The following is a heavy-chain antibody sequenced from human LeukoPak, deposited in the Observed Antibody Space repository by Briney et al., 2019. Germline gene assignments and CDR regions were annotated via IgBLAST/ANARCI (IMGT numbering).Heavy chain of an antibody. CDR1: GGSISSYY. V-gene: IGHV4-4*07. Sequence: KSSETLSLTCTVSGGSISSYYWSWIRQPAGKGLEWIGRIYTSGSTNYNPSLKSRVTMSVDTSKNQFSLTLSSVTAADTAVYYCARDRDLWGFGGPNWFDPWGQGTLVTVSS. CDR2: IYTSGST. D-gene: IGHD3-10*01. CDR3: ARDRDLWGFGGPNWFDP. J-gene: IGHJ5*02.